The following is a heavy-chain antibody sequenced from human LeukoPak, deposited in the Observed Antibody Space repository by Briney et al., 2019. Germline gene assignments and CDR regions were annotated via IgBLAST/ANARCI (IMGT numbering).Heavy chain of an antibody. CDR1: GFTFSTYA. Sequence: TGGSLRLSCAASGFTFSTYAMHWVRQAPGKGLEWVAAISYDGSNKNYADSVKGRFTISRDNSKNTLYLQMNSLRAEDTAVYYCAREKAPIYCSGGSCYSVGPKYYMDVWGKGTTVTVSS. J-gene: IGHJ6*03. V-gene: IGHV3-30*04. CDR3: AREKAPIYCSGGSCYSVGPKYYMDV. D-gene: IGHD2-15*01. CDR2: ISYDGSNK.